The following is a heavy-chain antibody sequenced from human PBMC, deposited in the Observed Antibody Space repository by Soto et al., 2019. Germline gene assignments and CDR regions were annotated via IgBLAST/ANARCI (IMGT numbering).Heavy chain of an antibody. CDR3: ARQRGRFGDAGY. CDR1: GGSVGGSGYY. V-gene: IGHV4-39*01. Sequence: QLQLQESGPGLLKPAETLFLSCSVSGGSVGGSGYYWGWIRQSPVKGLEWIGNVHYAQTTYYSPSLESRLTISIDTLKNNFSLKLTSVIAADTAVYYCARQRGRFGDAGYWGQGTLVTVSS. D-gene: IGHD2-21*01. CDR2: VHYAQTT. J-gene: IGHJ4*02.